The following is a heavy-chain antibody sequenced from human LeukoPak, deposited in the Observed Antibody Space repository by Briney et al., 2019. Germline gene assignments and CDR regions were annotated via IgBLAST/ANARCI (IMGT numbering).Heavy chain of an antibody. CDR3: ARGMSATSGYLELEY. CDR1: GFTFSSYA. J-gene: IGHJ4*02. Sequence: GGSLRLSCAASGFTFSSYAMSWVRQSPGKGLEWVSAISGSGGNTYSADSVKGRCTISRDNSKKTLFLHMNSLRAEDTAVYYCARGMSATSGYLELEYWGQGTLVTDST. CDR2: ISGSGGNT. V-gene: IGHV3-23*01. D-gene: IGHD3-22*01.